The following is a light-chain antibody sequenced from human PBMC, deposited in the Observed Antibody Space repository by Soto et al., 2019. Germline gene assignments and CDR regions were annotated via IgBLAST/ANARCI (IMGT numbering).Light chain of an antibody. V-gene: IGLV2-14*01. CDR3: SSYTSSSTLVV. CDR2: DVS. CDR1: SSDVGGYHY. Sequence: QSALTQPASVYGSPGQSITISCTGTSSDVGGYHYVSWYQQHPGKAPKLMIYDVSNRPSGVSNRFAGSKSGNTASLTISGLQSEDEDDYYCSSYTSSSTLVVFGRGTKVTVL. J-gene: IGLJ2*01.